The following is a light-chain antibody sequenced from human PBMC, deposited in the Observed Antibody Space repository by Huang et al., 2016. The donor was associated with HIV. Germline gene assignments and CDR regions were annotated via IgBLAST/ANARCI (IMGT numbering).Light chain of an antibody. J-gene: IGKJ4*01. CDR1: HSVDSD. Sequence: EIEMTQSPATLSVSPGERATLSCRASHSVDSDLAWYPQKPGQAPRRLIYDASTRATGISAKFNGTVSGTEFSLSITNLQSEDFAVYYCQQYNDWPPLTFGGGTKVEI. V-gene: IGKV3-15*01. CDR3: QQYNDWPPLT. CDR2: DAS.